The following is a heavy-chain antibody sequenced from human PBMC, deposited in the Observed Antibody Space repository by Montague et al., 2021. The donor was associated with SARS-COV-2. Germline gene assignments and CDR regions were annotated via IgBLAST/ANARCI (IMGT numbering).Heavy chain of an antibody. J-gene: IGHJ6*02. CDR2: IYDSGNV. CDR3: ARTSRGSRYFYGVDV. Sequence: SETLSLTCAVSGGSIRNYYWSWIRQPPGRGLEWIAYIYDSGNVDYNPSLKSRVTILVDTSKSQFSLRLSSVTAADTAIYYCARTSRGSRYFYGVDVWGQGTTVTVSS. V-gene: IGHV4-59*01. D-gene: IGHD3-10*01. CDR1: GGSIRNYY.